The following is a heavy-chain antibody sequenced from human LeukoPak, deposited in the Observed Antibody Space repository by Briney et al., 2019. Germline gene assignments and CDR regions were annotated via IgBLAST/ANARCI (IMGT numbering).Heavy chain of an antibody. Sequence: GGSLRLSCGASGFTFSSYAMSWVRQAPGKGLEWVSGINDNGSTRFYAASVKGRFTISRDNSKNTLYLQMNSLRAEDTAVYYCAKRMGDWGQGTLVTVSS. CDR1: GFTFSSYA. CDR2: INDNGSTR. J-gene: IGHJ4*02. V-gene: IGHV3-23*01. CDR3: AKRMGD. D-gene: IGHD3-16*01.